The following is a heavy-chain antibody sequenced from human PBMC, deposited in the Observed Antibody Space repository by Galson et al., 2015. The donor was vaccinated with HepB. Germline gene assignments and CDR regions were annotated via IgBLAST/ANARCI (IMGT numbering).Heavy chain of an antibody. CDR2: ISGSGGST. J-gene: IGHJ6*02. D-gene: IGHD4-11*01. Sequence: SLRLSCAASGFTFSSYAMSWVRQAPGKGLEWVSAISGSGGSTYYADSVKGRFTISRDNSKNTLYLQMNSLRAEDTAVYYCANLAVTTEAGYYYGMDVWGQGTTVTVSS. V-gene: IGHV3-23*01. CDR3: ANLAVTTEAGYYYGMDV. CDR1: GFTFSSYA.